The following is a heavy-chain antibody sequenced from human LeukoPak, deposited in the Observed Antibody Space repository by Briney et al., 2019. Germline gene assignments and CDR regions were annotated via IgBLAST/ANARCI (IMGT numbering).Heavy chain of an antibody. CDR2: IKQDGSEK. CDR3: ARAGALDY. V-gene: IGHV3-7*01. D-gene: IGHD3-10*01. Sequence: GGSLRLSCAASGFTFSSYGMHWVRQAPGKGLEWVANIKQDGSEKYYVDSVKGRFTISRDNAKNSLYLQTNSLRAEDTAVYYCARAGALDYWGQGTLVTVSS. J-gene: IGHJ4*02. CDR1: GFTFSSYG.